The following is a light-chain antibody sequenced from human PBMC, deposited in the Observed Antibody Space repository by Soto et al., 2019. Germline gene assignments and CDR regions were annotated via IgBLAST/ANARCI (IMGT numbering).Light chain of an antibody. Sequence: EIVLTQSPDTLSLSPGERATLSCRASQSVSGSNLAWYQHKPGKGPILLIYIASRRATGIPDRFSGSVSGTEFTLTICRLEPEDFSVYYCQQHGSGPWTFRQWTNVDIK. CDR3: QQHGSGPWT. CDR1: QSVSGSN. CDR2: IAS. J-gene: IGKJ1*01. V-gene: IGKV3-20*01.